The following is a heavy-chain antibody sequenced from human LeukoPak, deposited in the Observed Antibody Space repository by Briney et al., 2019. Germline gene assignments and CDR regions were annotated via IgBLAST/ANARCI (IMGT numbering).Heavy chain of an antibody. V-gene: IGHV3-30*02. D-gene: IGHD6-6*01. CDR3: AKGAFEYSSSRGVDY. Sequence: GGSLRLSCAASGFTFSSYGMHWVRQAPGKGLERVAFIRYDGSNKYYADSVKGRFTISRDNSKNTLYLQINSLRAEDTAVYYCAKGAFEYSSSRGVDYWGQGTLVTVSS. CDR2: IRYDGSNK. CDR1: GFTFSSYG. J-gene: IGHJ4*02.